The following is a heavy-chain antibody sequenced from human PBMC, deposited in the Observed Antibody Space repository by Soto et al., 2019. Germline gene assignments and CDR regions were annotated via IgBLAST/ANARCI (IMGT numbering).Heavy chain of an antibody. D-gene: IGHD7-27*01. CDR3: ARPGRDWGSLEY. Sequence: WTWIRQPPGKGLEWIAFIYYGGSTNYNPSLKSRVTISVDTSKNQISLYLNSVTAADTAVYYCARPGRDWGSLEYWGQGTRVTVSS. CDR2: IYYGGST. J-gene: IGHJ4*02. V-gene: IGHV4-59*08.